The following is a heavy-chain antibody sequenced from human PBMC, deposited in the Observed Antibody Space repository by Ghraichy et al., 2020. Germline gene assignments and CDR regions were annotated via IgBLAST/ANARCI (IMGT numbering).Heavy chain of an antibody. CDR2: IYSGGST. V-gene: IGHV3-66*02. D-gene: IGHD2-2*01. CDR3: VKVGYCSSTSCYWFDP. CDR1: GFTVSSNY. Sequence: GGSLRLSCAASGFTVSSNYMSWVRQAPGKGLEWVSVIYSGGSTYYADSVKGRFTISRDNSKNTLYLQMNSLRAEDTAVYYCVKVGYCSSTSCYWFDPWGQGTLVTVSS. J-gene: IGHJ5*02.